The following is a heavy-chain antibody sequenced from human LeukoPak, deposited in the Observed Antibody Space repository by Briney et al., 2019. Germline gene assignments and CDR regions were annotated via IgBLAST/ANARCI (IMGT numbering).Heavy chain of an antibody. D-gene: IGHD6-6*01. CDR1: GFTFSHYY. CDR2: IKQDGSEQ. V-gene: IGHV3-7*01. J-gene: IGHJ4*02. Sequence: GGSLRLSCAASGFTFSHYYMSWVRQAPGKGLEWVANIKQDGSEQFYLDSVKGRFTISRDNAKNSLYLQMNSLRAEDTAVYYCAKGLAARPVSDWGQGTLVTVSS. CDR3: AKGLAARPVSD.